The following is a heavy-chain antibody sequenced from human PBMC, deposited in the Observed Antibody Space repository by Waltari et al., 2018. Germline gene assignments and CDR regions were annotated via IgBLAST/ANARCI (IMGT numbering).Heavy chain of an antibody. CDR3: ARAASPRPLYSGSYSY. D-gene: IGHD1-26*01. J-gene: IGHJ4*02. CDR1: GGSFSGYY. Sequence: QVQLQQGGAGLLKPSETLSLNCAVYGGSFSGYYWSWIRQHPGKGLKWIEEINHSGSTNYNPSFKSRVSISVDTATNPFSLKLSSVTAAATAVYSCARAASPRPLYSGSYSYCVQGTLVPVSS. V-gene: IGHV4-34*01. CDR2: INHSGST.